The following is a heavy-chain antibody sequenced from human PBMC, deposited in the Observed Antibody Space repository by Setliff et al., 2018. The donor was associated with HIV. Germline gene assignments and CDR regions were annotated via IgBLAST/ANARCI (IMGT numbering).Heavy chain of an antibody. CDR2: IIPTFGTS. CDR3: ARDGLLVAGIRFDY. J-gene: IGHJ4*02. V-gene: IGHV1-69*13. Sequence: SVKVSCKTSRGTFSSFALSWVRQAPGRGLEWMGGIIPTFGTSNYAQKFQGRVTITADESMTTAYMELSGLKYEDTAVYYCARDGLLVAGIRFDYWGQGTLVTVSS. D-gene: IGHD6-19*01. CDR1: RGTFSSFA.